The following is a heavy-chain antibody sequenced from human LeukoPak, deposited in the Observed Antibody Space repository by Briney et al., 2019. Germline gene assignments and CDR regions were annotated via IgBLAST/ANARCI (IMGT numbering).Heavy chain of an antibody. J-gene: IGHJ4*02. CDR1: GGSFGGYY. Sequence: SETLSLTCAVYGGSFGGYYWSWIRQPPGKGLEWIGEINHSGSTNYNPSLKSRVTISVDTSKNQFSLKLSSVTAADTAVYYCARRPSHPWIQLWLPFDYWGQGTLVTVSS. V-gene: IGHV4-34*01. D-gene: IGHD5-18*01. CDR3: ARRPSHPWIQLWLPFDY. CDR2: INHSGST.